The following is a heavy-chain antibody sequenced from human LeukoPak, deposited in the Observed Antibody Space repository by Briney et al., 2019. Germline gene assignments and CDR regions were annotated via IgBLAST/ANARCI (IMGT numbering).Heavy chain of an antibody. Sequence: GGSLRLSCTVSGFTVSSNSMSWVCQAPGQGLGWVSFIYSDNTHYSDSVKGRFTIARDNSKKTLYLQINSLRAEDTAVYYCARRAGAYSHPYDYWGQGTLVTVSS. J-gene: IGHJ4*02. CDR3: ARRAGAYSHPYDY. CDR1: GFTVSSNS. V-gene: IGHV3-53*01. D-gene: IGHD4/OR15-4a*01. CDR2: IYSDNT.